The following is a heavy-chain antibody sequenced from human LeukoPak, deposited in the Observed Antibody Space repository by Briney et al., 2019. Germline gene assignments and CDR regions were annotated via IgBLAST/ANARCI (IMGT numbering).Heavy chain of an antibody. CDR3: ARDQEYSGSYYRYFDF. D-gene: IGHD1-26*01. V-gene: IGHV4-59*01. CDR2: IYSRGLTRGST. J-gene: IGHJ4*02. Sequence: SETLSLTCIVSGGSLSSYYWSWIRQPPGKGLEWIGYIYSRGLTRGSTNYNPSLKSRVTLSVDTSKNQFSLKLSSVTAADTAVYYCARDQEYSGSYYRYFDFWGQGALVTVSS. CDR1: GGSLSSYY.